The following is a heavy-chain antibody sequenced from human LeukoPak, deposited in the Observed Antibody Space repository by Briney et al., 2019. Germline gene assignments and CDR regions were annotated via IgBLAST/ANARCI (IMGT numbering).Heavy chain of an antibody. Sequence: GGSLRLSCATSGFTFRSYAMSWVRRAPGKGLEWVSATSSSDDGKYYADSVRGRFTISRDNSRNTMYLQMNSLRAEDAAVYYCAKAPVTSCRGAFCYPFDSWGQGTLVTVSS. CDR3: AKAPVTSCRGAFCYPFDS. CDR2: TSSSDDGK. D-gene: IGHD2-15*01. V-gene: IGHV3-23*01. J-gene: IGHJ4*02. CDR1: GFTFRSYA.